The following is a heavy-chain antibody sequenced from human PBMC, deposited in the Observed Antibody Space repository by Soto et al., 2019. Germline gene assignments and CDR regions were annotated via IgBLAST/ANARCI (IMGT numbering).Heavy chain of an antibody. CDR3: ARTYCSSTSCYPRFYYYGMDV. D-gene: IGHD2-2*01. V-gene: IGHV1-69*06. CDR1: GGTFSSYA. Sequence: SVKFSCKAFGGTFSSYAISWVRQAPGEGLEWMGGIIPIFGTANYAQKFQGRATITADKSTSTAYMELSSLRSEDTAVYYCARTYCSSTSCYPRFYYYGMDVWGQGTTVTVSS. CDR2: IIPIFGTA. J-gene: IGHJ6*02.